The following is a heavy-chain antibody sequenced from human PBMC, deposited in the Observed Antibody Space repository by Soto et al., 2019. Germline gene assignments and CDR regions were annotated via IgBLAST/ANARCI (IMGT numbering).Heavy chain of an antibody. J-gene: IGHJ4*01. CDR2: IRSVPYGGTT. CDR3: TRMDSGYAIFDD. V-gene: IGHV3-49*03. CDR1: GFVFADYG. Sequence: PGGALRLSCSTSGFVFADYGLSWFRQAPGKGLEWVGFIRSVPYGGTTEYAASVKGRFTISVDVSKSIGYLQMNSLQTEDTAVYFCTRMDSGYAIFDDWGHGTLVTVSS. D-gene: IGHD5-12*01.